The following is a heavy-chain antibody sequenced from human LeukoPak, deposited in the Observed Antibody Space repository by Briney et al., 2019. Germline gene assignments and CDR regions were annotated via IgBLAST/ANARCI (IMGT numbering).Heavy chain of an antibody. CDR1: GGTFSSYA. J-gene: IGHJ3*02. D-gene: IGHD3-22*01. Sequence: SVKVSCKAPGGTFSSYAISWVRQAPGQGLEWMGGIIPIFGTANYAQKFQGRVTITADESTSTAYMELSSLRSEDTAVYYCARNSLYDSSAPDAFDIWGRGTMVTVSS. CDR2: IIPIFGTA. CDR3: ARNSLYDSSAPDAFDI. V-gene: IGHV1-69*01.